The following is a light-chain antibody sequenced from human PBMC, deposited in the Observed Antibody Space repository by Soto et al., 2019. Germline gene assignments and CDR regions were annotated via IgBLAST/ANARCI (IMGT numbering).Light chain of an antibody. V-gene: IGLV2-14*03. J-gene: IGLJ1*01. CDR1: SSDVGGYNY. CDR3: SSYTTSNTRQIV. Sequence: QSALTQPASVSGSPGQSITISCTGTSSDVGGYNYVSWYQHHPGKAPKLMIYDVSNRPSGVSNRFSGSKSGNTASLTISGLQSEDEADYYCSSYTTSNTRQIVFGTGTKVTVL. CDR2: DVS.